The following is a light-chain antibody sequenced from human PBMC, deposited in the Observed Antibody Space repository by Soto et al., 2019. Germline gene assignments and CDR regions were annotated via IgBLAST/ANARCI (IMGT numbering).Light chain of an antibody. V-gene: IGLV2-14*01. CDR2: DVN. CDR3: SSLISSGTHV. J-gene: IGLJ1*01. Sequence: QSALTQPASVSGSPGQSITISCTGTSSDVGTYNYVSWYQQHPGKAPKLMIYDVNNRPSGVSPRFSGSKSGNTASLTISGLQADDESDYYCSSLISSGTHVFGSGTKVTVL. CDR1: SSDVGTYNY.